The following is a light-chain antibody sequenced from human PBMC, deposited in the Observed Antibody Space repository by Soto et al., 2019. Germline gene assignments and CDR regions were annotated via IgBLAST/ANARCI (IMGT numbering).Light chain of an antibody. V-gene: IGKV3D-15*01. CDR1: QIVGSD. J-gene: IGKJ5*01. Sequence: EIVLTQSPATLSVSPGEIATLSCRASQIVGSDLAWYQQKPGQAPRLVIYDIFTRATGVPARFSGSGSGTDFALKISRVEAEDVGVYYCMQGTHWPINFGQGTRLEIK. CDR2: DIF. CDR3: MQGTHWPIN.